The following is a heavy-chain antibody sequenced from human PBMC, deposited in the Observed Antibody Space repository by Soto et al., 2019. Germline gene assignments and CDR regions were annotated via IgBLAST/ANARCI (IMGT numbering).Heavy chain of an antibody. J-gene: IGHJ4*01. D-gene: IGHD1-26*01. V-gene: IGHV3-74*01. CDR3: ARGDATGGDD. CDR2: IYFDGITT. CDR1: AFTFNIHW. Sequence: PVESMRLSCTASAFTFNIHWMHWVRQASVKWLVWVSRIYFDGITTNYADSVKGRLTVSRDNAKNKVYLNVNTLRDEDTAVYYWARGDATGGDDWGQRTPVTVS.